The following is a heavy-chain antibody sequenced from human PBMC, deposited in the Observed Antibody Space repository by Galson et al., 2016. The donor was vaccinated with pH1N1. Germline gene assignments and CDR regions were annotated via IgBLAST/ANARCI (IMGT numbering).Heavy chain of an antibody. Sequence: SETLSLTCTVSGGSISSEYWSWIRQPPGKGLEWIGFFYNSGSTKYNPSLKSRVTISADTSKKQFSLRLSSVTAADAAVYFCATVLWFGELGGWFDPWGQGTLVTVSS. V-gene: IGHV4-59*08. J-gene: IGHJ5*02. CDR2: FYNSGST. CDR1: GGSISSEY. CDR3: ATVLWFGELGGWFDP. D-gene: IGHD3-10*01.